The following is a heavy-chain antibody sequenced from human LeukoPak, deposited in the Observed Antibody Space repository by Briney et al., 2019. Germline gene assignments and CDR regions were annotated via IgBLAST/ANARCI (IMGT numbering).Heavy chain of an antibody. D-gene: IGHD6-6*01. J-gene: IGHJ5*02. CDR3: ARDWGIAARPHNWFDP. V-gene: IGHV3-11*06. CDR1: GFTFSDYY. Sequence: PGGSLRLSCAASGFTFSDYYMSWIRQAPGKGLEWVSYISSSSSYTNYADSVKGRFTTSRDNAKNSLYLQMNSLRAEDTAVYYCARDWGIAARPHNWFDPWGQGTLVTVSS. CDR2: ISSSSSYT.